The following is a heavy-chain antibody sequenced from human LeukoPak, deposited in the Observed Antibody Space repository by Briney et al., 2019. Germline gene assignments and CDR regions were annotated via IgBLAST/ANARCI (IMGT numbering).Heavy chain of an antibody. Sequence: PGGSLRLSCAASGFTFSSYEMNCVRQAPGKGLEWVSYISNTGSTIYYADSVKGRFTISRDNAKNSLFLQVNSLRAEDTAIYYCARQTSRKNFDYWGQGTLVAVSS. V-gene: IGHV3-48*03. D-gene: IGHD1-14*01. CDR1: GFTFSSYE. CDR2: ISNTGSTI. CDR3: ARQTSRKNFDY. J-gene: IGHJ4*02.